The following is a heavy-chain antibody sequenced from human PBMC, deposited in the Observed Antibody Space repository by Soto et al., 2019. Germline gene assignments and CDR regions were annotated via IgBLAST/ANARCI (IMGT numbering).Heavy chain of an antibody. Sequence: EVRLVESGGGLVQPGGSLRLSCAASGFTLSSYWMNWVRLAPGKGLEWVANIKQDGSQKNYVDSVKGRFTISRDNAKNSLDLHMCSLRDEDTAVYYCMTTVTTHDYWGEGTLVTVSS. CDR1: GFTLSSYW. CDR2: IKQDGSQK. J-gene: IGHJ4*02. D-gene: IGHD4-17*01. CDR3: MTTVTTHDY. V-gene: IGHV3-7*01.